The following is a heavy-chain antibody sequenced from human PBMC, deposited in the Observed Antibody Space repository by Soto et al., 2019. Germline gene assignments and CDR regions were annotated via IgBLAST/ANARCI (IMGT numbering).Heavy chain of an antibody. Sequence: QVQLQESGPGLVRPSGTLSLTCAVSGDSIIGTGWWSWVRQSPGKGLDWIGEVYHSGATNYNPTLKPRPTTSVDTSRNQVYLNLGSVTAADTAVYYSVRNGYYSLDVWGQGTTVTVSS. CDR3: VRNGYYSLDV. CDR1: GDSIIGTGW. J-gene: IGHJ6*02. CDR2: VYHSGAT. V-gene: IGHV4-4*02. D-gene: IGHD3-22*01.